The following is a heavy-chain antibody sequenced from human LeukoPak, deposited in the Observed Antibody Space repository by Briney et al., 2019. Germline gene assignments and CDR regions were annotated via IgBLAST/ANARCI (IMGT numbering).Heavy chain of an antibody. CDR1: GFTFSPYA. CDR2: IWYDGSKT. D-gene: IGHD1-26*01. Sequence: GGSLRLSCAASGFTFSPYAIHWVRQPPGKGLEWVAIIWYDGSKTYYAESVKGRFTISRDNSNNMAYLQMSSLRVEDTAVYFCAKEVGPDLGAWGQGTLVTVSS. CDR3: AKEVGPDLGA. J-gene: IGHJ4*02. V-gene: IGHV3-33*06.